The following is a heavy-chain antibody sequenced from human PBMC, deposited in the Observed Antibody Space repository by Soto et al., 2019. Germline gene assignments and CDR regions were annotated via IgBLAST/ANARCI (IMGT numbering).Heavy chain of an antibody. CDR1: GFTFSNYA. J-gene: IGHJ4*02. CDR2: ISYDGSKT. Sequence: QVQLVESGGGVVQPGRSLRLSCAASGFTFSNYAMHWVRQAPGKGLEWVAIISYDGSKTYYADSVKGRFTISRDNSKNRLYLQLNSLRSEDTAVYYCASVHWEPEFQDSWGQGTLVTVSS. V-gene: IGHV3-30-3*02. CDR3: ASVHWEPEFQDS. D-gene: IGHD1-26*01.